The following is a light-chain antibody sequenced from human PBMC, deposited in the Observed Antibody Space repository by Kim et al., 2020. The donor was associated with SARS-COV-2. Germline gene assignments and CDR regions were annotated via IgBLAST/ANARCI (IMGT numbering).Light chain of an antibody. V-gene: IGKV3-15*01. CDR2: GAS. CDR3: QQYNNWPQT. Sequence: VSPGETATLSCRASQRVGSNLAWYQQKPGHAPRLLIYGASTRATGIPARFSVSGSGTEFTLTISSLQSEDFVVYYCQQYNNWPQTFGPGTKVDSK. CDR1: QRVGSN. J-gene: IGKJ1*01.